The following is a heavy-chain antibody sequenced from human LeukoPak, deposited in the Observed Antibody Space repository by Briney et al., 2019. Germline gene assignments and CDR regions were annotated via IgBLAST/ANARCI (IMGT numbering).Heavy chain of an antibody. CDR3: ARGILGYCSSTSCSTFDY. Sequence: GGSLRLSCAASGFTFSSYGMHWVRQAPGKGLDWVAVISNDGSKKYYADSVKGRFTISRDNSKNTLYLQMNSLRAEDTAVYYCARGILGYCSSTSCSTFDYWGQGTLVTVSS. D-gene: IGHD2-2*02. J-gene: IGHJ4*02. V-gene: IGHV3-30*03. CDR2: ISNDGSKK. CDR1: GFTFSSYG.